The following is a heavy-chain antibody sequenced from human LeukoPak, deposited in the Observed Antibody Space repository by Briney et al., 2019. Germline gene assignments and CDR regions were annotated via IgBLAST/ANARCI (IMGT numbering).Heavy chain of an antibody. CDR1: GYTFTSYG. V-gene: IGHV1-18*01. D-gene: IGHD3-22*01. CDR2: IRVYNGYT. Sequence: GASVKVSCKASGYTFTSYGISWVRQAPGQGLEWRGWIRVYNGYTHYAHNLQGRVTMTTDTSTSTAYMELRSLRSDDTAVYYCARDEARYSSGYYPNWFDPWGQGTLVTVSS. CDR3: ARDEARYSSGYYPNWFDP. J-gene: IGHJ5*02.